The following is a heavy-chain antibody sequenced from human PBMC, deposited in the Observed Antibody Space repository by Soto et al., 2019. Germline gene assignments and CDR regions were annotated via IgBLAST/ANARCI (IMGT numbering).Heavy chain of an antibody. CDR1: GFTFGSYA. V-gene: IGHV3-23*01. CDR3: AKDSSLNYCISTSSLYSFDN. J-gene: IGHJ4*02. CDR2: ISDSGST. Sequence: PGGSLRLSCAASGFTFGSYAMNWVRQAPGKGLEWVSTISDSGSTYYADSVKGRFTISRDNSKNTLYLQMNSLRAEDTAVYYCAKDSSLNYCISTSSLYSFDNWGQGSLVTVSS. D-gene: IGHD2-2*01.